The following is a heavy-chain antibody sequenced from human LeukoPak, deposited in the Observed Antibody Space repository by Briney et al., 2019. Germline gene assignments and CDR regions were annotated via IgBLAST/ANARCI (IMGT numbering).Heavy chain of an antibody. D-gene: IGHD3-22*01. V-gene: IGHV3-21*01. CDR2: ISSSGSYK. CDR3: ARITNYDSSGYPSYYYYMDV. CDR1: GFAFSTYS. J-gene: IGHJ6*03. Sequence: GGSLRLSCAASGFAFSTYSMNWVRQAPGKGLEWVSAISSSGSYKDYGDSVKGRFTISRDNAKNSLYLQMNSLRAEDTAVYYCARITNYDSSGYPSYYYYMDVWGKGTTVTISS.